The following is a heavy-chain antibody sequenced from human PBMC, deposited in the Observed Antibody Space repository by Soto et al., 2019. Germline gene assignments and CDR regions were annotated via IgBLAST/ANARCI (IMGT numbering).Heavy chain of an antibody. Sequence: ASVKVTCKDSGYAYTIYAMHWVRQAPGQRLEWMGWINAGNGNTKYSQKFQGRVTITRDTSASTAYMELSSLRSEDTDVYYCAMEYYDYVWGSYRYGSWYFDYWGQGTLVTVSS. CDR3: AMEYYDYVWGSYRYGSWYFDY. D-gene: IGHD3-16*02. J-gene: IGHJ4*02. V-gene: IGHV1-3*01. CDR2: INAGNGNT. CDR1: GYAYTIYA.